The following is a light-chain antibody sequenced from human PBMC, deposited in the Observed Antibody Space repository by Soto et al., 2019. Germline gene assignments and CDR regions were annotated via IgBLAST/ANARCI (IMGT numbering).Light chain of an antibody. J-gene: IGKJ4*01. V-gene: IGKV1-39*01. CDR1: QSIRSY. CDR2: AAS. CDR3: QQSHITFT. Sequence: DIQMTQSPSSLSASVGDRVTITCRASQSIRSYLNWYQQKPGKAPKLLIYAASSLQSGVPSRFSGRGYGTDFTLTISSLQPDEFAPYYCQQSHITFTFGGGTQVDSK.